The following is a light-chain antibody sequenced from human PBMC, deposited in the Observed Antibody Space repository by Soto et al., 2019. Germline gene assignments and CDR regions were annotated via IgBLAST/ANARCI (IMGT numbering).Light chain of an antibody. CDR3: QQSYSTLRT. V-gene: IGKV1-39*01. J-gene: IGKJ1*01. CDR2: AAS. Sequence: DIQMTQYPSSLSASLGDRFTITCLASQSISNYLNWYQQKPGKAPNLLIYAASSLQSGVPARFSGSGSGTDFTLTISSLQPEDFATYYCQQSYSTLRTFGQGTKVDIK. CDR1: QSISNY.